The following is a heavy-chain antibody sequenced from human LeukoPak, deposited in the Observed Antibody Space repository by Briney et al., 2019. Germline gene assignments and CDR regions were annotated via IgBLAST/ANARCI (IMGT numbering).Heavy chain of an antibody. V-gene: IGHV3-21*01. CDR3: ARDPYYGSDSRYYYYFGMDV. D-gene: IGHD4-23*01. J-gene: IGHJ6*02. CDR1: GFTFSTYS. Sequence: GGSLRLSCAASGFTFSTYSTNWVRQAPGRGLEWVASISSGGSYIYYADSVKGRFTISRDNAKNSLYLQMNSLRAEDTAVYYCARDPYYGSDSRYYYYFGMDVWGQGTTVTVSS. CDR2: ISSGGSYI.